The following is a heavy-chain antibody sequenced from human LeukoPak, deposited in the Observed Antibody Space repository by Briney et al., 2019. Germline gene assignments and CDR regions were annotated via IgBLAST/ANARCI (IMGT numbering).Heavy chain of an antibody. CDR1: RGSIRTADYY. D-gene: IGHD6-13*01. J-gene: IGHJ5*01. V-gene: IGHV4-39*01. CDR2: IYFSGTP. Sequence: SETLSLTCTVSRGSIRTADYYWAWVRQPPGEGLEWLGSIYFSGTPYFNPSLKSRVAVSIDTSKNQFSLKVTSVNASDMAVYFCARTSSWYAGAWFDSWGQGTLVTVSS. CDR3: ARTSSWYAGAWFDS.